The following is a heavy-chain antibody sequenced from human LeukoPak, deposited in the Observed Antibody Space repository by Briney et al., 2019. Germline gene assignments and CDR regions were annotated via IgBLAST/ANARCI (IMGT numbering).Heavy chain of an antibody. CDR2: INPNSGGT. J-gene: IGHJ4*02. CDR3: AREPKSSSWSQVDY. CDR1: GYTFTGYY. D-gene: IGHD6-13*01. V-gene: IGHV1-2*02. Sequence: ASVKVSCKASGYTFTGYYMHWVRQAPGQGLEWMGWINPNSGGTNYAQKFQGRVTMTRDTSISTAYMELSRLRSDDTAVYYCAREPKSSSWSQVDYWGQGTLVTVSS.